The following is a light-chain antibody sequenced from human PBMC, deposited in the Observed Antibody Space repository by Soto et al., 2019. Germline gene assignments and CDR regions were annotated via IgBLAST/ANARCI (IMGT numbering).Light chain of an antibody. Sequence: QSVLTQPASVSGSPGQSITISCTGTSGDIGGYNYVSWYQQYSGKAPKLIIFEVTNRPSGVSDRFSGSKSGDTASLTISGLQAEDEADYYCSSYTGGNPSYVFGTGTKLTVL. J-gene: IGLJ1*01. V-gene: IGLV2-14*01. CDR2: EVT. CDR1: SGDIGGYNY. CDR3: SSYTGGNPSYV.